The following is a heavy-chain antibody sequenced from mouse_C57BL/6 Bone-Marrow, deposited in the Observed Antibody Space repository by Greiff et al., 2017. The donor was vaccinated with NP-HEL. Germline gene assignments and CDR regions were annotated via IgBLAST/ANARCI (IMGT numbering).Heavy chain of an antibody. CDR3: ARDLLGFAY. Sequence: LQESGAELARPGASVKLSCKASGYTFTSYGISWVKQRTGQGLEWIGEIYPRSGNTYYNEKFKGKATLTADKSSSTAYMELRSLTSEDSAVYFCARDLLGFAYWGQGTLVTVSA. V-gene: IGHV1-81*01. D-gene: IGHD2-10*01. CDR2: IYPRSGNT. CDR1: GYTFTSYG. J-gene: IGHJ3*01.